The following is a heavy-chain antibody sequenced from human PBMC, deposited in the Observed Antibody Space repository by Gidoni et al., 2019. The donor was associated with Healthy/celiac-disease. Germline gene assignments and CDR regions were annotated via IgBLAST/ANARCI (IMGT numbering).Heavy chain of an antibody. D-gene: IGHD5-12*01. CDR3: ARDRSRDGYNAWDDAFDI. V-gene: IGHV4-4*07. J-gene: IGHJ3*02. Sequence: QVQLQESGPGLVPPSETLSLTCTVSGGSISSYYWSWIRQPAGKGLEWIGRIYTSGSTNYNPSLKSRVTMSVDTSKNQFSLKLSSVTAADTAVYYCARDRSRDGYNAWDDAFDIWGQGTMVTVSS. CDR1: GGSISSYY. CDR2: IYTSGST.